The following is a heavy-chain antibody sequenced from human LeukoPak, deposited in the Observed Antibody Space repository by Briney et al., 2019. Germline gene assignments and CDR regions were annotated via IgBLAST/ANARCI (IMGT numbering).Heavy chain of an antibody. CDR2: ISSSSSYI. Sequence: PGGSLRLSCAASGFTFSSYSMNWVRQAPGKGLEWVSSISSSSSYIYYADSVKGRFTIPRDNAKNSLYLQMNSLRAEDTAVYYCARESHPSAAINYWGQGTLVTVSS. J-gene: IGHJ4*02. CDR3: ARESHPSAAINY. D-gene: IGHD2-2*02. CDR1: GFTFSSYS. V-gene: IGHV3-21*01.